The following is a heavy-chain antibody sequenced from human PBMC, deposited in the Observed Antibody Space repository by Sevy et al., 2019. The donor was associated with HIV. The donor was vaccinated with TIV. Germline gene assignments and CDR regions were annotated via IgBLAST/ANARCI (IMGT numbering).Heavy chain of an antibody. D-gene: IGHD6-13*01. Sequence: QLGGSLRLSCAASGFTFSSYWMSWVRQAPGKGLEWVANIKQDGSEKYYVDSVKGRFTISRDNAKNSLYLQMNSLRAEDTAVYYCARLVAAAGTGGGGYWGQGTLVTVSS. CDR2: IKQDGSEK. CDR1: GFTFSSYW. V-gene: IGHV3-7*01. CDR3: ARLVAAAGTGGGGY. J-gene: IGHJ4*02.